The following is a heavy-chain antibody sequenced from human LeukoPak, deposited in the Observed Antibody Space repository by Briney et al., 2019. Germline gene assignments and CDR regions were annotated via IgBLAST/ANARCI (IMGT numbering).Heavy chain of an antibody. D-gene: IGHD1-26*01. CDR3: TRSESGTYKGGFDF. J-gene: IGHJ4*02. V-gene: IGHV3-49*03. CDR1: GFTFGDYA. Sequence: GGSLRLSCAASGFTFGDYAMNWFRQAPGRGLEWVGFIRSKTYGGTGEYAASVKGRFTISRDDSKSIAHLQMNSLKTEDTAVYYCTRSESGTYKGGFDFWGQGTLVTVSS. CDR2: IRSKTYGGTG.